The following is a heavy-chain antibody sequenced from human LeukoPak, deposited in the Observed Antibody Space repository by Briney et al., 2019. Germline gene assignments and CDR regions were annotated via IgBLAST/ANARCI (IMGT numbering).Heavy chain of an antibody. J-gene: IGHJ6*02. V-gene: IGHV4-34*01. CDR3: ARGDGSGSPTKGMDV. Sequence: SETLSLTCAVYGGSFSGYYWSWIRQPPGKGLEWIGEINHSGSTNYNPSLKSRVTISVDTSKNQFSLKLSSVTAADTAVYCCARGDGSGSPTKGMDVWGQGTTVTVSS. CDR2: INHSGST. D-gene: IGHD3-10*01. CDR1: GGSFSGYY.